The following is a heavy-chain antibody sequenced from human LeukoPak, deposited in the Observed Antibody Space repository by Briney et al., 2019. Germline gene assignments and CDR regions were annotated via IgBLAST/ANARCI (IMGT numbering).Heavy chain of an antibody. CDR3: VIGGEVY. V-gene: IGHV3-66*01. CDR1: GFTVSSNY. J-gene: IGHJ4*02. CDR2: IYSGGNT. D-gene: IGHD3-10*01. Sequence: PGGSLRLPCAVSGFTVSSNYMSWVRQAPGKGLEWVSVIYSGGNTYYADSVKGRFTISRDNSANTLYLQMNSLRAEDTAVYYCVIGGEVYWGQGTLVTVSS.